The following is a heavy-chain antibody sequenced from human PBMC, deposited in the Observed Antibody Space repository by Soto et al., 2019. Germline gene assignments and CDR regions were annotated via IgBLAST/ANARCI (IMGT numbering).Heavy chain of an antibody. CDR3: ARVAYYYDSSGYSIYYFDY. J-gene: IGHJ4*02. D-gene: IGHD3-22*01. V-gene: IGHV4-38-2*01. Sequence: KPSETLSLTCAVSGYSISSGYYWGWIRQPPGKGLEWIGSIYHSGSTYYNPSLKSRVTISVDTSKNQFSLKLSSVTAADTAVYYGARVAYYYDSSGYSIYYFDYWGQGTLVTVSS. CDR1: GYSISSGYY. CDR2: IYHSGST.